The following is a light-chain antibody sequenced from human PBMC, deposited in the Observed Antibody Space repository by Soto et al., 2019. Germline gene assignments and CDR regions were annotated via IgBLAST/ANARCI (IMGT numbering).Light chain of an antibody. Sequence: EIVLTQSPGTLSLSPGERATFSCRASQSVGSNLAWYQQKPGQAPRLLIYSTSTRATGIPDRFSGSGSGTDFTLTISSLQSEDFAVYYCQQYNNWPYTFGQGTKVDI. CDR3: QQYNNWPYT. CDR1: QSVGSN. J-gene: IGKJ2*01. V-gene: IGKV3D-15*01. CDR2: STS.